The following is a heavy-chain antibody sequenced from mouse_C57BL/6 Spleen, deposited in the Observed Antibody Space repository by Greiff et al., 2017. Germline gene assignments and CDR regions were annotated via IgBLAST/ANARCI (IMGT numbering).Heavy chain of an antibody. J-gene: IGHJ4*01. D-gene: IGHD4-1*01. V-gene: IGHV1-64*01. CDR1: GYTFTSYW. CDR3: ARSGTGPHYYAMDY. CDR2: IHPNSGST. Sequence: QVQLQQPGAELVKPGASVKLSCKASGYTFTSYWMHWVKQRPGQGLEWIGMIHPNSGSTNYNEKFKSKATLTVDKSSSTAYMQLSSLTSEDSAVYYCARSGTGPHYYAMDYWGQGTSVTVSS.